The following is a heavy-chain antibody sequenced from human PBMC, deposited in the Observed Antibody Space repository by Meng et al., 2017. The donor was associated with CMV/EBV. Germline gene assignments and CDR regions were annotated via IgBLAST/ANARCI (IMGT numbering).Heavy chain of an antibody. D-gene: IGHD4/OR15-4a*01. CDR2: ISQSDRAI. CDR3: AGITSFGAIASWYIDL. CDR1: FTFLTHY. Sequence: FTFLTHYLTRLRQPPARGLHGVMCISQSDRAITNEDTVKGRMTITRDNAENTLHLEMNSMRAEDTAVYYCAGITSFGAIASWYIDLWGRGTLVTVSS. J-gene: IGHJ2*01. V-gene: IGHV3-11*01.